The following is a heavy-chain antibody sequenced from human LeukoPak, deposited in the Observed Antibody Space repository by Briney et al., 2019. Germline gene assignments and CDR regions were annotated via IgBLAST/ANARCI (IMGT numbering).Heavy chain of an antibody. CDR1: GYTFTSYY. D-gene: IGHD4-17*01. J-gene: IGHJ4*02. CDR2: INPSGGST. CDR3: ARDNYGDYSAGPFYFDY. Sequence: ASVKVSCKASGYTFTSYYMHWVRQAPGQGLEWMGIINPSGGSTSYAQKFQGRVTMTRDTSTSTVYMELSSLRSEDTAVYYCARDNYGDYSAGPFYFDYWGQGTLVTVSS. V-gene: IGHV1-46*01.